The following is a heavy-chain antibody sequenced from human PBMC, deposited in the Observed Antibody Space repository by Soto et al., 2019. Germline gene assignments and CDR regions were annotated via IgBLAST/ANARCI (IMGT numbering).Heavy chain of an antibody. D-gene: IGHD5-18*01. V-gene: IGHV4-39*01. CDR1: GGSISSSSYY. CDR3: ARLDTAMGPDAFDI. Sequence: SETLSLTCTVSGGSISSSSYYWGWIRQPPGKGLEWIGSIYYSGSTYYNPSLKSRVTISVDTSKNQFSLKLSSVTAADTAVYYCARLDTAMGPDAFDIWGQGTMVTVSS. J-gene: IGHJ3*02. CDR2: IYYSGST.